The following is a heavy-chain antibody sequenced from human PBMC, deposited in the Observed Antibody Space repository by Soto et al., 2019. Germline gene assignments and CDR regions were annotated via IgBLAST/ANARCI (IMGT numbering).Heavy chain of an antibody. D-gene: IGHD2-15*01. J-gene: IGHJ4*01. V-gene: IGHV1-3*01. CDR2: INSGNGNT. CDR1: GYTFTSYA. Sequence: ASVKASCKASGYTFTSYAMHSVRQSSGQRLEWMGWINSGNGNTKYSQKYQGRVTITRETSASTAYMELSSLRSEDTAVYYCARERGGWSDNWGQRPLVTASS. CDR3: ARERGGWSDN.